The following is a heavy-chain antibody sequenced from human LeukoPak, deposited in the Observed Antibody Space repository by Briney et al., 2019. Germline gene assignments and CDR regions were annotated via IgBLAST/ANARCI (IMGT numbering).Heavy chain of an antibody. J-gene: IGHJ4*02. CDR3: ARGRKGIAAAGMGHFYY. D-gene: IGHD6-13*01. CDR1: GGSISSYY. CDR2: MNTGGSI. V-gene: IGHV4-4*07. Sequence: KTSETLSLTCTVSGGSISSYYWSWIRQPAGKRLEWIGRMNTGGSINYNPSLKSRVTMSVDTSKNQIFLKLNSVTAADTAVYYCARGRKGIAAAGMGHFYYWGQGTLVTVSS.